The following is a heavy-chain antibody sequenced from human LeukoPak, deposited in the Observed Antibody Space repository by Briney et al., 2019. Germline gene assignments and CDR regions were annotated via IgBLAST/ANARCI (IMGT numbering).Heavy chain of an antibody. CDR2: ISSSSSYI. V-gene: IGHV3-21*01. D-gene: IGHD6-13*01. Sequence: GGSLRLSCAASGFTFSSYSMNWVRQAPGKGLEWVSSISSSSSYIYYADSVKGRFTISRDNAKNSLYLQMNSLRVEDTAVYYCARVGALSSSWLLYWGQGTLVTVSS. CDR3: ARVGALSSSWLLY. J-gene: IGHJ4*02. CDR1: GFTFSSYS.